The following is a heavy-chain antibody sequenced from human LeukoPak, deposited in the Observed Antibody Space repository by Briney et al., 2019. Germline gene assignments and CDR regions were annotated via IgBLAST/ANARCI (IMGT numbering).Heavy chain of an antibody. Sequence: PGGSLRLSCAASGFTFSSYWMSWVRQAPGKGLEWVANIKQDRSEKYYVDSVKGRFTISRDNAKNSLYLQMHSLRAEDTAVYYCARAHIAAAGTHFDYWGQGTLVTVSS. D-gene: IGHD6-13*01. V-gene: IGHV3-7*01. CDR3: ARAHIAAAGTHFDY. CDR2: IKQDRSEK. J-gene: IGHJ4*02. CDR1: GFTFSSYW.